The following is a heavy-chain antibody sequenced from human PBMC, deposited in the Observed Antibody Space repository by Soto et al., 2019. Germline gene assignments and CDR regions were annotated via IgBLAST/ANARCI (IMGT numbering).Heavy chain of an antibody. J-gene: IGHJ4*02. CDR2: IYSSGII. V-gene: IGHV4-4*07. CDR1: GGYISSYY. Sequence: QVQLQESGPRLVKPSETLSLSCTVSGGYISSYYWSWIRQPAGKGLEWIGRIYSSGIINSNPSLRNRLTMSVGTSKNQFCLKLSSVTAADTAVYYCARDNSAAFDYWGPGTLVTVSS. CDR3: ARDNSAAFDY. D-gene: IGHD3-10*01.